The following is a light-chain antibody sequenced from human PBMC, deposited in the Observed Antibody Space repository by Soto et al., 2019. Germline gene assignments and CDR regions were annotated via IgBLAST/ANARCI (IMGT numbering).Light chain of an antibody. V-gene: IGLV2-14*01. Sequence: QSALTQPASLSGSPGQSITISCTGTSSDIGAYNYVSWYQQHPDKAPKLMIYGVTNRPSGVSNRFSGSKSGNTASLTISGLQAEDEADYYCSSFTGSSTWVFGGGTKLTVL. CDR3: SSFTGSSTWV. CDR1: SSDIGAYNY. J-gene: IGLJ3*02. CDR2: GVT.